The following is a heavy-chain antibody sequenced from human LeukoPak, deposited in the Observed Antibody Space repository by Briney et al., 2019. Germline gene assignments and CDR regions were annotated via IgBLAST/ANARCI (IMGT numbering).Heavy chain of an antibody. CDR1: GGSISSGGYY. CDR2: IYYSGSI. Sequence: SSETLSLTCAVSGGSISSGGYYWSWIRQPPGKGLEWIGYIYYSGSIYYNPSLKSRVTMSVDTSKNQFSLKLSSVTAVDTAVYYCARRSENYMDVWGKGTTVTVSS. V-gene: IGHV4-61*08. CDR3: ARRSENYMDV. D-gene: IGHD6-19*01. J-gene: IGHJ6*03.